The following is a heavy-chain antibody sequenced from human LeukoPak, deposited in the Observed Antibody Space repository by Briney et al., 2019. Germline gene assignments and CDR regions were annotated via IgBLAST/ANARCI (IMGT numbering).Heavy chain of an antibody. CDR1: GGSFSGYY. D-gene: IGHD1-26*01. CDR3: ARGLFGPSGRYFWGYFDY. CDR2: INHSGST. Sequence: PSETLSLTCAVYGGSFSGYYWSWIRQPPVRGLEWIGEINHSGSTNYNPSLKRRVTISVYTSKNQFSLKLSSVTAADTAVYYCARGLFGPSGRYFWGYFDYWGQGTLVTVSS. V-gene: IGHV4-34*01. J-gene: IGHJ4*02.